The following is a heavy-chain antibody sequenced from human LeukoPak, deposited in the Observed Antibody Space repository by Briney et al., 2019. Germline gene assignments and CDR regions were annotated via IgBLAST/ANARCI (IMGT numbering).Heavy chain of an antibody. J-gene: IGHJ4*02. Sequence: GGSLRLSCAASGFTVSSKYMSWVRQAPGKGLEWISGISGSGASTYYADSVTGRFTISRDNSRNTLYLQMNSLRGDDTAVYYCAKDVGKWESLHFFDYWGQGTLVTVSS. CDR1: GFTVSSKY. CDR3: AKDVGKWESLHFFDY. D-gene: IGHD1-26*01. CDR2: ISGSGAST. V-gene: IGHV3-23*01.